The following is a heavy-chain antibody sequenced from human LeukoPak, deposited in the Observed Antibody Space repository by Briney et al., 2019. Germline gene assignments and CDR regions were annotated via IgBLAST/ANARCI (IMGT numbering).Heavy chain of an antibody. CDR2: IYYSGST. V-gene: IGHV4-31*03. D-gene: IGHD7-27*01. CDR1: GGSISSGGYY. J-gene: IGHJ4*02. Sequence: PSQTLSLTCTVSGGSISSGGYYWSWLRQHPGQGLERIGYIYYSGSTYYNPSLKSRVTISVDTSKNQFSLKLSSVTAADTAVYYCARSPGDRKKCFDYWGQGTLVTVSS. CDR3: ARSPGDRKKCFDY.